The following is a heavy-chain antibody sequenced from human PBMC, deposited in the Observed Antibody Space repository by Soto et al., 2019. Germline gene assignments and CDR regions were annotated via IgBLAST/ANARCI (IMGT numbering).Heavy chain of an antibody. D-gene: IGHD6-13*01. J-gene: IGHJ4*02. CDR2: ISYDGSNK. V-gene: IGHV3-30-3*01. CDR1: GFTFSSYA. CDR3: ARYGRIAARPAGIAAAGEIIPFDY. Sequence: QVQLVESGGGVVQPGRSLRLSCAASGFTFSSYAMHWVRQAPGKGLEWVAVISYDGSNKYYADSVKGRFTISRDNSKNTLYLQMNSLRAEDTAVYYCARYGRIAARPAGIAAAGEIIPFDYWGQGTLVTVSS.